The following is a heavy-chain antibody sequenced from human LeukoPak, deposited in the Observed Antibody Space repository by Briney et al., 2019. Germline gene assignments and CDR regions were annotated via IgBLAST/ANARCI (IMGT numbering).Heavy chain of an antibody. CDR3: ARQRLTTRAYAGNWFDP. V-gene: IGHV5-51*01. J-gene: IGHJ5*02. CDR1: GYSFTSYW. Sequence: TGESLKISCKGSGYSFTSYWIGWVLQMPGKGLERMGIIYPGDSDTRYSPSLQRQVTISADKSISTAYLQWSSLKASDTAMYYCARQRLTTRAYAGNWFDPLGQGTLVTVSS. D-gene: IGHD3-16*01. CDR2: IYPGDSDT.